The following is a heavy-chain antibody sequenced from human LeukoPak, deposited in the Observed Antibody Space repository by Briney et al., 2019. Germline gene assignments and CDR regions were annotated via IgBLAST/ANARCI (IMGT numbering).Heavy chain of an antibody. V-gene: IGHV4-39*07. D-gene: IGHD3-22*01. CDR1: GGSISSSSYY. CDR2: IYYSGST. Sequence: SETLSLTCTVSGGSISSSSYYWGWIRQPPGKGLEWIGSIYYSGSTYYNPSLKSRVTISVDTSKNQFSLKLSSVTAADTAVYYCARYDYYDSSGYHFDYWGQGTLVTVSS. CDR3: ARYDYYDSSGYHFDY. J-gene: IGHJ4*02.